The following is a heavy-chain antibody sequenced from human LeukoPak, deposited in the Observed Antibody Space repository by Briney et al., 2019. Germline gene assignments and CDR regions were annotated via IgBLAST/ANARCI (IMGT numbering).Heavy chain of an antibody. V-gene: IGHV4-59*01. CDR3: ARARLGSSWKPFDY. Sequence: PSETLSLTCTVSGGSISSYYWSWIRQPPGKGLEWIGYIYYSGSTNYNPSLKSRVTISVDTSKNQFSLKLSSVTAADTAVYYCARARLGSSWKPFDYWGQGTLVTVSS. CDR1: GGSISSYY. J-gene: IGHJ4*02. D-gene: IGHD6-13*01. CDR2: IYYSGST.